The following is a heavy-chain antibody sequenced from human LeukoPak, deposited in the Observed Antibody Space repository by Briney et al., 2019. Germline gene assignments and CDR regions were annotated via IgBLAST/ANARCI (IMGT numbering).Heavy chain of an antibody. CDR1: GGSISSYY. Sequence: PSETLSLTCTVSGGSISSYYWSWIRQPPGKGLEWIGYIYHSGSTYYNPSLKSRVTISVDRSKNQFSLKLSSVTAADTAVYYCATAVNYYDSSGYSYYFDYWGQGTLVTVSS. V-gene: IGHV4-59*12. CDR3: ATAVNYYDSSGYSYYFDY. CDR2: IYHSGST. J-gene: IGHJ4*02. D-gene: IGHD3-22*01.